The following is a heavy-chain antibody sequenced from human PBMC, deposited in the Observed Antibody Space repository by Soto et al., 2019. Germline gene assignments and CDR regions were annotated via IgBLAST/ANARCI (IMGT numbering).Heavy chain of an antibody. Sequence: SETLSLTCAVYGGSFSGYYWSWIRQPPGKGLEWIGEINHSGSTNYNPSLKSRVTISVDTSKNQFSLKLSSVTAADTAVYYCARVSLILLGLIDYWGQGTLVTVSS. CDR1: GGSFSGYY. CDR3: ARVSLILLGLIDY. D-gene: IGHD2-8*01. J-gene: IGHJ4*02. CDR2: INHSGST. V-gene: IGHV4-34*01.